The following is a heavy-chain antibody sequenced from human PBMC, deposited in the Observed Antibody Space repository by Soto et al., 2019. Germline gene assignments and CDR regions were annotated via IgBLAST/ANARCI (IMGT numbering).Heavy chain of an antibody. V-gene: IGHV1-18*01. D-gene: IGHD3-16*02. CDR1: GYPFTSYD. CDR3: ARARGVISVGVLGY. CDR2: ISAYNGNT. J-gene: IGHJ4*02. Sequence: QVQLVQSGAEVKKPGASVKVSCKASGYPFTSYDISWVRQAPGQGLEWMGWISAYNGNTNYAQKLQGRVTMTTATSTSTAYMELRSLRSDDTAVYYCARARGVISVGVLGYWGQGTLVTVSS.